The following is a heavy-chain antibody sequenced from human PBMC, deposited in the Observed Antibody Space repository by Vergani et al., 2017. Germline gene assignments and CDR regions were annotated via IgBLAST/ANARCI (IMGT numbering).Heavy chain of an antibody. V-gene: IGHV4-59*11. CDR2: IHYSENT. Sequence: QVQLQESGPGLVKSSETLSLTSSVSFDSIWNLYCNSIGQPPGKGLEWIGSIHYSENTNYNPSLKTRVTISVDTSKNQFSLTLTSVTAADTAVYYGASDTHSGQRADRWGQGILVTVTS. J-gene: IGHJ5*02. CDR1: FDSIWNLY. D-gene: IGHD6-19*01. CDR3: ASDTHSGQRADR.